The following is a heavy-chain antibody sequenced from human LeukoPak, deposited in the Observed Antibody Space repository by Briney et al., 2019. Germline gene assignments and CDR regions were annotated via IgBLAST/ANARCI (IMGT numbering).Heavy chain of an antibody. Sequence: PGGSLRLSCAASGFLFSGYGMHWVRQAPGKGLEWVAFIQYDGNNEYYADSVKGRFTISRDNSKNTLYLQMNSLRAEDTAVYYCAKDYYGSGSYQYYFDYWGQGTLVTVSS. CDR2: IQYDGNNE. V-gene: IGHV3-30*02. J-gene: IGHJ4*02. CDR3: AKDYYGSGSYQYYFDY. D-gene: IGHD3-10*01. CDR1: GFLFSGYG.